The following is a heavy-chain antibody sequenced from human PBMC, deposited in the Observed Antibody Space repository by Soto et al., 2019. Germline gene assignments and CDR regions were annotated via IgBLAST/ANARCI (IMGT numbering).Heavy chain of an antibody. Sequence: PSETLSLTCTVSGGSISSYYWSWIRQHPGKGLEWIGYIYYSGSTYYNPSLKSRVTISVDTSKNQFSLKLSSVTAADTAVYYCARDKGSGYPYYFDYWGQGTLVTVSS. J-gene: IGHJ4*02. V-gene: IGHV4-59*06. D-gene: IGHD3-22*01. CDR2: IYYSGST. CDR1: GGSISSYY. CDR3: ARDKGSGYPYYFDY.